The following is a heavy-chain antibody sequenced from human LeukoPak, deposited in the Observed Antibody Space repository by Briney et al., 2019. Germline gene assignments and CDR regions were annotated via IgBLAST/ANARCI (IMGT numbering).Heavy chain of an antibody. D-gene: IGHD3-3*01. J-gene: IGHJ6*03. Sequence: PSETLSLTCTVSGGSISSYYWSWIRQPAGKGLEWIGRIYTSGSTNYNPSLKSRVTMSVDTSKNQFSLKLSSVTAADTAVYYCARQSYDFWSGYYGPYYYYYMDVWGKGTTVTVSS. CDR2: IYTSGST. CDR3: ARQSYDFWSGYYGPYYYYYMDV. V-gene: IGHV4-4*07. CDR1: GGSISSYY.